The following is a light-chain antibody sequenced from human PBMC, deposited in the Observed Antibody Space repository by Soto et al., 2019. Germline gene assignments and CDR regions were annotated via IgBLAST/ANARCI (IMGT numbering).Light chain of an antibody. CDR2: DVT. CDR3: SSYTTSNTRQIV. J-gene: IGLJ1*01. CDR1: SSDVGGYNY. V-gene: IGLV2-14*03. Sequence: QSALTQPAYVSGSPGQSITISCKGTSSDVGGYNYVSWYQHHPGKAPKLIIYDVTNRPSGVSNPFSGSKSGNTASLTISGLQPEDEADYYCSSYTTSNTRQIVFGTGTKVTVL.